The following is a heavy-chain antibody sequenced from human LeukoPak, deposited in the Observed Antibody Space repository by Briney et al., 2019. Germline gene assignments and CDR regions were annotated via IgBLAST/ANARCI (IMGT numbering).Heavy chain of an antibody. CDR3: ARGRVAAAGKNYLDY. D-gene: IGHD6-13*01. CDR2: ISYDGSNK. J-gene: IGHJ4*02. V-gene: IGHV3-30*04. CDR1: GFTFSSYA. Sequence: GRSLRLSCAASGFTFSSYAMHWVRQAPGKGLEWVAVISYDGSNKYYADSVKGRFTISRDNSKNTLYLQMNSLRAEDTAVYYCARGRVAAAGKNYLDYWGQGTLVTVSS.